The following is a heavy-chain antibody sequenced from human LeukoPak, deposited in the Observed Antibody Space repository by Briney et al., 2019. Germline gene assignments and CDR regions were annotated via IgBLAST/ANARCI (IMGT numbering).Heavy chain of an antibody. Sequence: PSETLSLTCTVSGGSISSNNYFWGWIRQPPGKGLEWIGSINYIGTTYYNPSLKSRVTVSVDTSKNQFSLSLSSVTAPDTAVYYCAKTSAGWDWGQGTLVTVSS. CDR3: AKTSAGWD. J-gene: IGHJ4*02. CDR2: INYIGTT. D-gene: IGHD6-13*01. CDR1: GGSISSNNYF. V-gene: IGHV4-39*01.